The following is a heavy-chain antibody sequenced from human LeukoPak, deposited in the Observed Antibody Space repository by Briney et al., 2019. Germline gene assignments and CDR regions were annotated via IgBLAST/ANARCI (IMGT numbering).Heavy chain of an antibody. V-gene: IGHV1-2*02. CDR2: INPNSGGT. J-gene: IGHJ4*02. D-gene: IGHD1-26*01. Sequence: ASVKVSCKASGYTFTGYYMHRVRQAPGQGLEWMGWINPNSGGTNYAQEFQGRVTMTRDTSISTAYMELSRLRSDDTAVYYCASTGVGATGSTFFDYWGQGTLVTVSS. CDR1: GYTFTGYY. CDR3: ASTGVGATGSTFFDY.